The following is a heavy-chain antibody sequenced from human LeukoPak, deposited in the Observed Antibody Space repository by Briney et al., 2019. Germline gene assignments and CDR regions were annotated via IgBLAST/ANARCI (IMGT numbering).Heavy chain of an antibody. J-gene: IGHJ4*02. CDR1: GFTFSSYS. V-gene: IGHV3-21*01. CDR2: ISSSSSYI. D-gene: IGHD2-15*01. Sequence: KPGGSLRLSCAASGFTFSSYSMNWVRQAPGKGLEWVSSISSSSSYIYYADLVKGRFTISRDNAKNSLYLQMNSLRAKDTAVYYCAPRLGAATHWGQGTLVTVSS. CDR3: APRLGAATH.